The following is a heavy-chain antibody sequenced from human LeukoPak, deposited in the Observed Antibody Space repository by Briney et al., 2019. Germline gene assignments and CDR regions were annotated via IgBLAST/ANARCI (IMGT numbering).Heavy chain of an antibody. Sequence: GASVTVSCKASGYTFTGYYMHWVRQAPGQGLEWMGWINPHSGGTNSAQKFQGRVTMTRDTSISTAYMELSRLRSDDTAVYYCARAYDYGGNLVPFDYWGQGTLVTVSS. CDR1: GYTFTGYY. J-gene: IGHJ4*02. V-gene: IGHV1-2*02. CDR2: INPHSGGT. D-gene: IGHD4-23*01. CDR3: ARAYDYGGNLVPFDY.